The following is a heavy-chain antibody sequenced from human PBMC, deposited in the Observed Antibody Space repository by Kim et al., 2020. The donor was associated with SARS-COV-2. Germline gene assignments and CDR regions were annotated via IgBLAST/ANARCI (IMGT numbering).Heavy chain of an antibody. V-gene: IGHV4-4*01. CDR3: ARTNYDLLTGFHC. J-gene: IGHJ4*02. D-gene: IGHD3-9*01. Sequence: NPSLKSRVTLSLDKARNQFYLKLRSVTAADTAVYFCARTNYDLLTGFHCWGQGTLVTVSS.